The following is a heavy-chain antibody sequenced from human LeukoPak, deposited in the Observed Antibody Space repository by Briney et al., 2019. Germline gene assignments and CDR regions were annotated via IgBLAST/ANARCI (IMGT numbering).Heavy chain of an antibody. V-gene: IGHV3-21*01. Sequence: PGGSLRLSCAASGFTFSSYSMNWVRQAPGKGLEWVSSISSSSSYIYYADSVKGRFTISRDNAKNSLYLQMHSLRAEDTAVYYCARDYSSVAAFDYWGQGTLVTVSS. D-gene: IGHD6-19*01. CDR2: ISSSSSYI. CDR1: GFTFSSYS. J-gene: IGHJ4*02. CDR3: ARDYSSVAAFDY.